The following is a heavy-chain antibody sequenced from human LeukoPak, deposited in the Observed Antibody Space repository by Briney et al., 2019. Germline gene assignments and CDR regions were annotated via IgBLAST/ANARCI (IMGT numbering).Heavy chain of an antibody. Sequence: SETLSLTCTVSGGSISSGDYYWSWIRQPPGRGLEWIGYIYYSGSTYYNPSLKSRVTISVDTSKNQFSLKLSSVTAADTAVYYCAAHIVVVPAATVGYWGQGTLVTVSS. CDR2: IYYSGST. V-gene: IGHV4-30-4*01. D-gene: IGHD2-2*01. CDR3: AAHIVVVPAATVGY. J-gene: IGHJ4*02. CDR1: GGSISSGDYY.